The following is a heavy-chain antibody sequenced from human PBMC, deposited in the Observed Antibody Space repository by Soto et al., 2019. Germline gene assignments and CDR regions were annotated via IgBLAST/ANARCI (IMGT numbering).Heavy chain of an antibody. D-gene: IGHD4-4*01. Sequence: PSETLSLTCSVSGDSISSVDYFWAWIRQPPGQALEYIGYIYKSATTYYNPSFESRVAIPLDTSKSQFSLNVTSVTAADTAVYYCARAEATVRHVHFDYWGQGTLVTVSS. V-gene: IGHV4-30-4*01. CDR1: GDSISSVDYF. CDR2: IYKSATT. J-gene: IGHJ4*02. CDR3: ARAEATVRHVHFDY.